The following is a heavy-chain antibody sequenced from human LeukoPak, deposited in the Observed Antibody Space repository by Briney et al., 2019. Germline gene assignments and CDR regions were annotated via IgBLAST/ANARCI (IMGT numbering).Heavy chain of an antibody. V-gene: IGHV4-59*08. J-gene: IGHJ5*02. D-gene: IGHD2-21*01. Sequence: SETLSLTCTVSGGSISSYYWSWIRQPPGKGLEWIGYIYYSGSTNYNPSLKSRVTISVDTSKNQFSLKLSSVTAADTAVYYCARLSMWPPFDPWGQGTLVTVSS. CDR2: IYYSGST. CDR3: ARLSMWPPFDP. CDR1: GGSISSYY.